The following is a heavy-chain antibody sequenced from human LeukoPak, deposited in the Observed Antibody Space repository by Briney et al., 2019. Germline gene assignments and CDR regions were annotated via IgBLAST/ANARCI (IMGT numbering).Heavy chain of an antibody. CDR1: GGSISSGGYY. D-gene: IGHD4-23*01. J-gene: IGHJ4*02. CDR3: ARSGPTVGAFDY. Sequence: SETLSLTCTVSGGSISSGGYYWSWIRQHPGKGLEWIGYIYYSGSTYYNPSLKSRVTISVDTSKNQFSLKLSSVTAADTAVYYCARSGPTVGAFDYWGQGTLVTVSS. CDR2: IYYSGST. V-gene: IGHV4-61*08.